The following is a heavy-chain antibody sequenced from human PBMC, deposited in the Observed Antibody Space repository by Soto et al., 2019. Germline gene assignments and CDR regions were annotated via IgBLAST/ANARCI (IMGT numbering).Heavy chain of an antibody. CDR3: ARDLGRITMVRDLMGHYYGMDV. Sequence: GGSLRLSCAASGFTFSSYAMHWVRQAPGKGLEWVAVISYDGSNKYYADSVKGRFTISRDNSKNTLYLQMNSLRAEDTAVYYCARDLGRITMVRDLMGHYYGMDVWGQGTTVTVSS. J-gene: IGHJ6*02. CDR2: ISYDGSNK. V-gene: IGHV3-30-3*01. CDR1: GFTFSSYA. D-gene: IGHD3-10*01.